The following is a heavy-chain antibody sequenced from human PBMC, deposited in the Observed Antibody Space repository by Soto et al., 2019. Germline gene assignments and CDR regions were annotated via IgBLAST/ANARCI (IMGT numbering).Heavy chain of an antibody. D-gene: IGHD6-13*01. CDR2: IGTADDT. CDR1: GFTFNSHD. Sequence: EVQLVESGGGLVQPGRSLRLSCAASGFTFNSHDMHWVRQVPGKGLEWVAGIGTADDTYYPDSLKGRFTISRENAKNSLYLQMNSLRAGDTAVYFCARGRAGYFDYCGQGTMVTVSS. CDR3: ARGRAGYFDY. V-gene: IGHV3-13*01. J-gene: IGHJ4*02.